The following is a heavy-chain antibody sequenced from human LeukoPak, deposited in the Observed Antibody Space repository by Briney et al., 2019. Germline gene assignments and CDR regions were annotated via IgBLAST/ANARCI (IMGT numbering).Heavy chain of an antibody. CDR1: GGSISSYY. V-gene: IGHV4-4*07. CDR2: IYSSGSI. CDR3: ARELGYGDSD. D-gene: IGHD4-17*01. J-gene: IGHJ4*02. Sequence: SETLSLTCTVSGGSISSYYWTWIRQPAGKGLEWIGRIYSSGSINYNPSLKSRVTMSVDTSKNQFSLRLSSVTAADTAVYYYARELGYGDSDWGQGTLVTVSS.